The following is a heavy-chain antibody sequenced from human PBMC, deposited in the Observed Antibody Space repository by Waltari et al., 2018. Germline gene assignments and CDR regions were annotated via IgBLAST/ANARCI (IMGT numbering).Heavy chain of an antibody. Sequence: VQLVESGGGFVQPGGSLRLSCAASGCTFRDGGMNWVGQAPGKGREWISYISGSDNAIYDANWVRGRFTISRDNAKDSLYLQMNNLRGDDTAVYYCARGLTTLDLWGQGTLVTVSS. CDR2: ISGSDNAI. V-gene: IGHV3-48*04. J-gene: IGHJ5*02. CDR1: GCTFRDGG. CDR3: ARGLTTLDL.